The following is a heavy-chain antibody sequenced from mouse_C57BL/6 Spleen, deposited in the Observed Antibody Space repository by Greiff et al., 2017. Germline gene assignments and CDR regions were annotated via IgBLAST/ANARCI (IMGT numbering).Heavy chain of an antibody. Sequence: EVKVEESGGGLVQPGGSMKLSCVASGFTFSNYWMNWVRQSPEKGLEWVAQIRLKSDNYATHYAESVKGRFTISRDDSKSSVYLQMNNLRAEDTGIYYCTEKYYAMDYWGQGTSVTVSS. CDR2: IRLKSDNYAT. CDR1: GFTFSNYW. J-gene: IGHJ4*01. CDR3: TEKYYAMDY. V-gene: IGHV6-3*01.